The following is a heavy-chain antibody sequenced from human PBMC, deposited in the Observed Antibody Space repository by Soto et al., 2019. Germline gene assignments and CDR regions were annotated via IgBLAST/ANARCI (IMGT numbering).Heavy chain of an antibody. D-gene: IGHD2-15*01. CDR1: GYSFTSYW. CDR3: ASPRCSGGSCYSRTIRSYDAFDI. Sequence: GESLKISCKGSGYSFTSYWIGWVRQMPGKGLEWMGIIYPGDSDTRYSPSFQGQVTISADKSISTAYLQWSSLKASDTAMYYCASPRCSGGSCYSRTIRSYDAFDIWGQGTMVTVSS. J-gene: IGHJ3*02. V-gene: IGHV5-51*01. CDR2: IYPGDSDT.